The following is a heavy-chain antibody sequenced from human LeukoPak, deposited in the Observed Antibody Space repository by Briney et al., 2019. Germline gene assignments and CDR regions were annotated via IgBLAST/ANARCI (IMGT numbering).Heavy chain of an antibody. V-gene: IGHV4-38-2*02. CDR2: IYHSGST. CDR3: AREGHDYYGSGSSRDPD. CDR1: GYSISSGYY. Sequence: SETLSLTCTVSGYSISSGYYWGWIRQPPGKGLEWIGSIYHSGSTYYNPSLKSRVTISVDTSKNQFSLKLSSVAAADTAVYYCAREGHDYYGSGSSRDPDWGQGTLVTVSS. D-gene: IGHD3-10*01. J-gene: IGHJ4*02.